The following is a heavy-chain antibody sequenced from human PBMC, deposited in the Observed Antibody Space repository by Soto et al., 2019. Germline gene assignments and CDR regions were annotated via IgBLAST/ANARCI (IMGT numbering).Heavy chain of an antibody. D-gene: IGHD3-16*01. CDR1: GFTFSSYA. V-gene: IGHV3-23*01. Sequence: GVLRLSCAASGFTFSSYAMSWVRQAPGKGLEWVSAISGSGGSTYYADSVKGRFTISRDNSKNTLYLQMNSLRAEDTAVYYCAKNMEESPDAFDIWGQGTMVTVSS. CDR3: AKNMEESPDAFDI. CDR2: ISGSGGST. J-gene: IGHJ3*02.